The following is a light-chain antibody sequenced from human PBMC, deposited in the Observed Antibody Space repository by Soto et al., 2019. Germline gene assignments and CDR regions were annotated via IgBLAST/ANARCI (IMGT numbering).Light chain of an antibody. CDR3: SSFTNSTLYV. Sequence: QSAPTQPASVSGSPGQSITISCTGTSSDFAVYNYVSWYQLHPGKAPKLMIYGVNIRTSGVSNRFSGSKSGNTASLTISGLQAEDEADYYCSSFTNSTLYVFGTGTKVTVL. V-gene: IGLV2-14*01. J-gene: IGLJ1*01. CDR1: SSDFAVYNY. CDR2: GVN.